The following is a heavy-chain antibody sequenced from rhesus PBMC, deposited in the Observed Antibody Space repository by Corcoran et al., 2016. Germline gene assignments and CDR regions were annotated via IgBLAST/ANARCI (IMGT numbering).Heavy chain of an antibody. CDR3: ARAVGYGSNDRFDV. CDR2: ISDTGATT. V-gene: IGHV4-173*01. Sequence: QLQLQESGPGLVKPSETLSLTCAVSGGSISSNWWSWIRQPPGRGLEWIGRISDTGATTRYNPSLKGRVTISTDTSKTQLSLKLISVTAADTAVYYCARAVGYGSNDRFDVWGPGVLVTVSS. D-gene: IGHD4-29*01. J-gene: IGHJ5-1*01. CDR1: GGSISSNW.